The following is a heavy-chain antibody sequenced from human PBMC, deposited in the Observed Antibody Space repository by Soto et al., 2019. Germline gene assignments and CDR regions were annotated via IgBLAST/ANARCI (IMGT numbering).Heavy chain of an antibody. J-gene: IGHJ4*02. Sequence: QLQLQESGSGLVKPSQTLSLTCAVSGGSISSGGYSWSWIRQPPGKGLEWIGYIYHSGSTYYNPSLKSRVTISVDRSKNQFSLKLSSVTAADTAVYYCARAGDYGDPRLWVYFDYWGQGTLVTVSS. V-gene: IGHV4-30-2*01. CDR2: IYHSGST. CDR3: ARAGDYGDPRLWVYFDY. D-gene: IGHD4-17*01. CDR1: GGSISSGGYS.